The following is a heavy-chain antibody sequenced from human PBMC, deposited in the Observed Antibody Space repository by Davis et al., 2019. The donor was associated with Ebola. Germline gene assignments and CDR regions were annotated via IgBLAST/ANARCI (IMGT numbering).Heavy chain of an antibody. V-gene: IGHV3-33*01. D-gene: IGHD6-19*01. J-gene: IGHJ6*02. CDR3: ARDPASLVAGTGYYGMDV. Sequence: PGGSLRLSCAASGFTFSSYGMHWVRQAPGKGLEWVAVIWYDGSNKYYADSVKGRFTISRDNSKNTLYLQMNSLRAEDTAVYYCARDPASLVAGTGYYGMDVWGQGTTVTVSS. CDR1: GFTFSSYG. CDR2: IWYDGSNK.